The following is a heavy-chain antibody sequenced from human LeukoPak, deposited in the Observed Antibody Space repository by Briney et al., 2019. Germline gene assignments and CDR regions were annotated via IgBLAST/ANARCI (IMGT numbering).Heavy chain of an antibody. CDR2: IYSSGST. V-gene: IGHV4-59*05. CDR3: AKSGGYGLIDY. CDR1: GGSFSGYY. J-gene: IGHJ4*01. Sequence: SETLSLTCAVYGGSFSGYYWSWIRQPPGKGLEWIGSIYSSGSTYYNSSLKSRVTISIDTSKNQVSLNMSSVTAADTAVYYCAKSGGYGLIDYWGQGTLVTVSS. D-gene: IGHD6-25*01.